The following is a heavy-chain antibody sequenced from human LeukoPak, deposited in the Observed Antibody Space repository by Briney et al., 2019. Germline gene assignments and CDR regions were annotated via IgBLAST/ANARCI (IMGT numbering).Heavy chain of an antibody. J-gene: IGHJ6*02. Sequence: PGGSLRLSCAASGFTFSSYAMSWVRQAPGKGLEWVSAISGSGGSTYYADSVKGRFTISRDNSKNTLYLQMNSLRAEDTAVYYCAGPLDGSSNFYGMDVWGQGTTVTVSS. CDR3: AGPLDGSSNFYGMDV. V-gene: IGHV3-23*01. CDR2: ISGSGGST. CDR1: GFTFSSYA. D-gene: IGHD1-26*01.